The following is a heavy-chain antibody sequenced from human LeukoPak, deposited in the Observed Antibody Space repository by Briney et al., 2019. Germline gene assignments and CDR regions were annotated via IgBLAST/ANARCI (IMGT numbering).Heavy chain of an antibody. Sequence: GGSLRLSCAASGFTFSDYYMSWIRQAPGKGLEWVSYISSSGSTMYYADSVKGRFSISRDNAKNSVYLQMNSLRAEDTAVYYCARGHLSSWYDYFDYWGQGTLVTVSS. CDR2: ISSSGSTM. V-gene: IGHV3-11*04. CDR1: GFTFSDYY. CDR3: ARGHLSSWYDYFDY. D-gene: IGHD6-13*01. J-gene: IGHJ4*02.